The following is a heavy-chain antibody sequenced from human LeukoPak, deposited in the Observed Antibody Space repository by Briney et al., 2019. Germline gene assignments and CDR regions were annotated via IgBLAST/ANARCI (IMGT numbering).Heavy chain of an antibody. CDR3: ASPGLSYSSSSGRGDYYYYMDV. CDR2: INPNSGGT. CDR1: GYTFTGYY. V-gene: IGHV1-2*02. D-gene: IGHD6-6*01. Sequence: ASVKVSCKASGYTFTGYYMHWVRQAPGQGLEWMGWINPNSGGTSYAQKFQGRVTMTRDTSISTAYMELSRLRSDDTAVYYCASPGLSYSSSSGRGDYYYYMDVWGKGTTVTVSS. J-gene: IGHJ6*03.